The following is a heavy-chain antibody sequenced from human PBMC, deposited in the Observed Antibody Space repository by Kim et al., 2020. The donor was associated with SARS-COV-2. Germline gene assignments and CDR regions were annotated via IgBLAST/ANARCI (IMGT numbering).Heavy chain of an antibody. D-gene: IGHD3-3*01. CDR2: ISYDGSNK. CDR3: AKALTIFGVVPLSYGVDV. J-gene: IGHJ6*01. CDR1: GFTFSSYG. V-gene: IGHV3-30*18. Sequence: GGSLRLSCAASGFTFSSYGMHWVRQAPGKGLEWVAVISYDGSNKYYADSVKGRFTISRDNSKNTLYLQMNSLRAEDTAVYYCAKALTIFGVVPLSYGVDVWGHGTTVTVSS.